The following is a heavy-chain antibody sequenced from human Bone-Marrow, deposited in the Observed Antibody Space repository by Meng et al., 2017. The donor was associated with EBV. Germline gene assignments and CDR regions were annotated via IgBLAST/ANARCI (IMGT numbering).Heavy chain of an antibody. V-gene: IGHV4-39*07. CDR2: IYYSGST. CDR1: GGSISSSGYY. D-gene: IGHD1-26*01. J-gene: IGHJ4*02. CDR3: ARDSVGATFFDY. Sequence: LQLQESGPGQLNPPQPLSCTFPVSGGSISSSGYYWGWIRQRQGKGLEWLGSIYYSGSTYYNPSLKSRVTISVDTSKNQFSLKLSYVTAADTAVYYCARDSVGATFFDYWGQGTLVTVSS.